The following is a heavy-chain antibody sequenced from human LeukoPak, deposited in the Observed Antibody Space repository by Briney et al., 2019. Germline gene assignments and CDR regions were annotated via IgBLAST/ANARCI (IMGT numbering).Heavy chain of an antibody. Sequence: GGSLRLSCAASGFTFSSYGMHWVRQGPGKALEWVSSISVTNDNTYYADSVKGRFTISRDNSKNTVYLQMKSLRAEDTAVYYCVKNSYDSSGYYHFDQWGQGTLVTVSS. J-gene: IGHJ4*02. CDR3: VKNSYDSSGYYHFDQ. V-gene: IGHV3-23*01. CDR2: ISVTNDNT. CDR1: GFTFSSYG. D-gene: IGHD3-22*01.